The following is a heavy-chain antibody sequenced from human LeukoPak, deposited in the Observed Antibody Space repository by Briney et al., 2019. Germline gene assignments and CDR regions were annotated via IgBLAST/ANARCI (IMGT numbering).Heavy chain of an antibody. CDR2: IYYSGST. D-gene: IGHD1-14*01. CDR1: GGSISSYY. CDR3: ARVDGNLAFDY. Sequence: SETLSLTCTVSGGSISSYYWSWIRQPPGKRLEWIGYIYYSGSTNYNPSLKSRVTISVDTSKNQFSLKLSSVTAADTAVYYCARVDGNLAFDYWGQGTLVTVSS. J-gene: IGHJ4*02. V-gene: IGHV4-59*01.